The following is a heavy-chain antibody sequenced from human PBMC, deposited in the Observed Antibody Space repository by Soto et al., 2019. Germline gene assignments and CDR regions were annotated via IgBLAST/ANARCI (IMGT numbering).Heavy chain of an antibody. D-gene: IGHD3-10*01. CDR3: TRLISAAQDY. Sequence: EVLLVESGGGLVQPGGSLKLSCAASGFVFKDSSIHWVRQASGKGLEWVGRIRDRAFSYATAYAASVKGRFTTSRDDSTNTAYLQMNSLKTEDTAIYYCTRLISAAQDYWGQGTLVTVSS. CDR2: IRDRAFSYAT. V-gene: IGHV3-73*01. J-gene: IGHJ4*02. CDR1: GFVFKDSS.